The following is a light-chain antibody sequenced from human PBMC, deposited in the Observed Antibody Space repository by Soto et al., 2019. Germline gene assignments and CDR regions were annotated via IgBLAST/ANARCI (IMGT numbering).Light chain of an antibody. CDR3: QQSSSSPIT. Sequence: EVVVTQSPATLSVSPVEIAMLYCSASQSVSSYLACYQQTPGQAPRLLIYDASSRATGIPDRFSGSGSGTDFTLTIGRLEAEDFAVYYCQQSSSSPITCGQGTRREIK. V-gene: IGKV3-20*01. CDR2: DAS. J-gene: IGKJ5*01. CDR1: QSVSSY.